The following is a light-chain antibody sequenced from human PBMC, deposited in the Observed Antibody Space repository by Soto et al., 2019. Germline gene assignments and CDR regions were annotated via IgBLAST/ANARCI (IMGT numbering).Light chain of an antibody. Sequence: DFQMTQSPSSLSASVGDRVTITCRASQDISDHLAWYQHKPGKVPKLLIYEASTLQSGVPSRFSGGGFGTDFTLTISSLQPEYVATYYCQKYNRPPRTFGQGTKVELK. V-gene: IGKV1-27*01. CDR3: QKYNRPPRT. CDR2: EAS. CDR1: QDISDH. J-gene: IGKJ1*01.